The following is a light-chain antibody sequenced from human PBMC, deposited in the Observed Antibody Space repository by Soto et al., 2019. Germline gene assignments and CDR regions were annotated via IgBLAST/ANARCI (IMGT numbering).Light chain of an antibody. CDR1: SSDIGGYNF. CDR2: EVK. Sequence: QSVLTQPASVSGSPGQSITISCTGTSSDIGGYNFVSWYQHHPGKAPKLIIYEVKNRPSGVSNRFSGSKSGNTASLSISDLQADDEADYYCSSYTSVSIVVIFGDGTKVTVL. CDR3: SSYTSVSIVVI. V-gene: IGLV2-14*01. J-gene: IGLJ2*01.